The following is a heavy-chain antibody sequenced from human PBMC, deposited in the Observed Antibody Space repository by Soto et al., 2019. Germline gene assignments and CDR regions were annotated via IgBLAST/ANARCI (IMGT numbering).Heavy chain of an antibody. D-gene: IGHD5-18*01. V-gene: IGHV1-18*04. CDR2: ISTYNENM. CDR1: GSTFTSNG. CDR3: AYVGGYSPGHYSFAL. Sequence: ASVKVSCKVSGSTFTSNGIGWVRQAPGQGLEWMGWISTYNENMDSAPQLQGRLTMTTDTSTTTAFMELTNLKFDDTALYYCAYVGGYSPGHYSFALWGQGTPVPVSS. J-gene: IGHJ4*02.